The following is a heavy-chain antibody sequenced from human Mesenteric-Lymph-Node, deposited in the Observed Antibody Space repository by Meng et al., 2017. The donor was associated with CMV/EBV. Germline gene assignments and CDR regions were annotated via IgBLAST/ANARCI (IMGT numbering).Heavy chain of an antibody. Sequence: SETLSLTCTVSGGSISSYYWSWIRQPAGKGLEWIGRIYTSGSTNYNPSLKSRVTMSVDTSKSQFSLRLTSVTAADTAVYYCAREVTSPYCFDYWGQGTLVTVSS. D-gene: IGHD2-21*02. CDR2: IYTSGST. J-gene: IGHJ4*02. CDR1: GGSISSYY. CDR3: AREVTSPYCFDY. V-gene: IGHV4-4*07.